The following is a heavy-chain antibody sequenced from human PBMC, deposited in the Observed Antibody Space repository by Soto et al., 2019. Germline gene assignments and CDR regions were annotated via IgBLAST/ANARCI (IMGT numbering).Heavy chain of an antibody. V-gene: IGHV4-39*01. Sequence: SETLSLTCTVSGGSISSSSYYWGWIRQPPGKGLEWIGSVYYSGSTYYNPSLKSRVTISVDTSKNQFSLKLSSVTAADTAVYYCARHYGVGYFDYWGQGTLVTVSS. CDR3: ARHYGVGYFDY. CDR2: VYYSGST. J-gene: IGHJ4*02. D-gene: IGHD4-17*01. CDR1: GGSISSSSYY.